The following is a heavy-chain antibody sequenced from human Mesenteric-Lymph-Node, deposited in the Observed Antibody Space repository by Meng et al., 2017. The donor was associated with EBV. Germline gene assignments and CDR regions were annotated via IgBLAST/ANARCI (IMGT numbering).Heavy chain of an antibody. J-gene: IGHJ4*02. Sequence: QLQLQESGPGLVKPSETLSLPCPISGGAISSDNWAWIRQPPGKGLEWIGDTGTSYYNPSLKSRVTISVDTSNNHFSLKLSSVTPADTAVYYCARHDSGTFGYYFDSWGQGSLVTVSS. D-gene: IGHD1-26*01. CDR1: GGAISSDN. CDR3: ARHDSGTFGYYFDS. CDR2: TGTS. V-gene: IGHV4-39*01.